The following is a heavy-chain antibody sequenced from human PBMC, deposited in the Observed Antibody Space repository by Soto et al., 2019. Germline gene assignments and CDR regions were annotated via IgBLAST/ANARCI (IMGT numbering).Heavy chain of an antibody. D-gene: IGHD2-2*01. Sequence: DVRLVESGGGLVQPGTSLTLSCVASGFRFEDHGMHWVRQLPGKALARVAGIVWNSDVIGYADSVKGRFTILKTNANNSVYLQMTSLRPEDTALYYCAKEQARYCSRVSCYRDGLDVWGQGTTVTVSS. CDR3: AKEQARYCSRVSCYRDGLDV. J-gene: IGHJ6*02. V-gene: IGHV3-9*01. CDR2: IVWNSDVI. CDR1: GFRFEDHG.